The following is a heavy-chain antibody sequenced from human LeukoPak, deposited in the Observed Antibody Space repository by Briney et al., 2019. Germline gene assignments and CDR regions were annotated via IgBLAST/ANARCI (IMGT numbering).Heavy chain of an antibody. Sequence: SETLSLTCAVYGGSFSGYYWSWIRQPPGKGLEWIGEINHSGSTNYNPSLKSRVTISVDTSKNQFSLKLSSVTAADTAVYYCARDPWGGGDYHYMDVWGKGTTVTVSS. CDR2: INHSGST. V-gene: IGHV4-34*01. CDR1: GGSFSGYY. CDR3: ARDPWGGGDYHYMDV. D-gene: IGHD2-21*01. J-gene: IGHJ6*03.